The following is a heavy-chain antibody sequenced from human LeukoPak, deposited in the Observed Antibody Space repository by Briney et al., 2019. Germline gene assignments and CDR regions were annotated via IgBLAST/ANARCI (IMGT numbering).Heavy chain of an antibody. J-gene: IGHJ4*02. Sequence: TLSLTCTVSGYSISSGYYWSWIRQPAGKGLEWIGRIYTSGSTNYNPSLKSRVTISVDTSKNQFSLKLSSVTAADTAVYYCARAGRKDLYSYDYTIDYWGQGTLVTVSS. CDR1: GYSISSGYY. CDR3: ARAGRKDLYSYDYTIDY. D-gene: IGHD5-18*01. V-gene: IGHV4-61*02. CDR2: IYTSGST.